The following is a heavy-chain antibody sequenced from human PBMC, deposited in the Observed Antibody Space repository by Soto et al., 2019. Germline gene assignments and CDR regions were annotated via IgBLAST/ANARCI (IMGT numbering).Heavy chain of an antibody. Sequence: EVQLAESGGGLVQPGRSLRLSCAASGFTFDDYAMHWVRQGPGKGLEWVSSISWNSGNLGYADSVKGRFTISRDNAKNSLYLQMNSLRGEDTALYYCAKGASTTVFAFNDYWGQGTLVTVSS. CDR2: ISWNSGNL. CDR3: AKGASTTVFAFNDY. CDR1: GFTFDDYA. D-gene: IGHD4-17*01. V-gene: IGHV3-9*01. J-gene: IGHJ4*02.